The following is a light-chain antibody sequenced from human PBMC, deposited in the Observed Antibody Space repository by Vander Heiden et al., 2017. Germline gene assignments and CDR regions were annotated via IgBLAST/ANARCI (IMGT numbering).Light chain of an antibody. V-gene: IGLV2-14*03. CDR1: SSDVGAYNY. Sequence: QSALTQPASVSGSPGQSITISCTGTSSDVGAYNYVSWYQQHPGKAPKLMIYDVSSRPSGVSDRFPGSKAGNTASPTISGVQPEDEADYYCSSYTSGSTLGVFGGGTKLTVL. CDR2: DVS. J-gene: IGLJ2*01. CDR3: SSYTSGSTLGV.